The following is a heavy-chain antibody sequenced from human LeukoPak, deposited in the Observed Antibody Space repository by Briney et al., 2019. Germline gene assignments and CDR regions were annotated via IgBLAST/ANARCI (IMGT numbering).Heavy chain of an antibody. CDR3: ARGSHYDFWSGYSPYYYYYMDV. CDR2: IYTSGST. V-gene: IGHV4-61*02. CDR1: GGSISSGSYY. D-gene: IGHD3-3*01. J-gene: IGHJ6*03. Sequence: SETLSLTCTVSGGSISSGSYYWSWIRQPAGKGLELIGRIYTSGSTNYHPSLKSRVTISVHTSKNQFSLKLSSVTAADTAVYYCARGSHYDFWSGYSPYYYYYMDVWGKGTTVTVSS.